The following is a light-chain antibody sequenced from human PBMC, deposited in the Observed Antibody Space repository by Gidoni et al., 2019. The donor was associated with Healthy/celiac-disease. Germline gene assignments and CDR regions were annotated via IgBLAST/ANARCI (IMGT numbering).Light chain of an antibody. V-gene: IGKV1-39*01. Sequence: IQITQSPSSLSASVGNRVTITCRGSQSISSFLNWYQQKPGKAPELLLYAASSLQSGVTSRFSDSGSGTDFTLTISSLQPEDCTTYYCQQSYSTLPSTFGQGTRLEIK. CDR1: QSISSF. CDR3: QQSYSTLPST. J-gene: IGKJ5*01. CDR2: AAS.